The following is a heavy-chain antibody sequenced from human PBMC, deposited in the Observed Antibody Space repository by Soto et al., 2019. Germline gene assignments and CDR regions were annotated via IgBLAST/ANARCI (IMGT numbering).Heavy chain of an antibody. D-gene: IGHD6-25*01. J-gene: IGHJ4*02. CDR3: VCNGYYSLDH. CDR2: IHHSGGI. CDR1: GDSMSSADW. V-gene: IGHV4-4*02. Sequence: QVQLQESGPGLVKPSGTLSLTCAVSGDSMSSADWWSWVHQPPGKGLEWIGEIHHSGGINYHPSLRSRVTISVDMSKNQFSLNLSSVTAADTAVYFCVCNGYYSLDHWGQGTLVIVSP.